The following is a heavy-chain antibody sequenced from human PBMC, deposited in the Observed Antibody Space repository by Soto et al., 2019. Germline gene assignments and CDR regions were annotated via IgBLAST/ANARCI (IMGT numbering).Heavy chain of an antibody. CDR3: ARIGSVVVGYCNTTSCPSEGV. CDR2: ISSSSTYK. J-gene: IGHJ6*04. D-gene: IGHD2-2*01. CDR1: GFTFSDYA. Sequence: GGSLRLSCAASGFTFSDYALDWVRQAPGKGLEWVSSISSSSTYKYYADSVKGRFTISRDNAENSLYLQMNSLRAEDTAVYYCARIGSVVVGYCNTTSCPSEGVWGKGTTVTVSS. V-gene: IGHV3-21*01.